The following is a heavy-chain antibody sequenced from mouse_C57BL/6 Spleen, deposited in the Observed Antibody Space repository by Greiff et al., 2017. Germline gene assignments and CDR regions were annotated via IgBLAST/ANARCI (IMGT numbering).Heavy chain of an antibody. CDR2: IDPSDSET. D-gene: IGHD1-1*01. V-gene: IGHV1-52*01. CDR3: ARAFITTYKAMYY. Sequence: QVQLQQPGAELVRPGSSVKLSCKASGYTFTSYWMHWVKQRPIQGLEWIGNIDPSDSETHYNQKFKDKATLTVDKSSSTAYMQLSSLTSEDSAVYYCARAFITTYKAMYYWGQGTSVTVSS. J-gene: IGHJ4*01. CDR1: GYTFTSYW.